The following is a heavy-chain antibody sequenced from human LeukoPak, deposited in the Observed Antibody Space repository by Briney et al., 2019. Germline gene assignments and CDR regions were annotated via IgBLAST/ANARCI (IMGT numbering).Heavy chain of an antibody. CDR3: ARESVCDYVTTPFDY. V-gene: IGHV3-21*01. J-gene: IGHJ4*02. CDR1: GFTFSSYA. D-gene: IGHD3-16*01. CDR2: ISSSSSYI. Sequence: GGSLRLSCAASGFTFSSYAMSWVRQAPGKGLEWVSSISSSSSYIYYADSVKGRFTISRDNAKNSLYLQMNSLRAEDTAVYYCARESVCDYVTTPFDYWGQGTLVTVSS.